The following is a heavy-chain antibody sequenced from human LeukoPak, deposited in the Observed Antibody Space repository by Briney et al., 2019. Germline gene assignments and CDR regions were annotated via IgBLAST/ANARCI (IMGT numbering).Heavy chain of an antibody. CDR2: IYYSGNT. J-gene: IGHJ4*02. CDR1: GGSIISSSYY. Sequence: PSETLSLTCTVSGGSIISSSYYWGWVRQPPGKGLDWIGNIYYSGNTYYNPSLKSRVTISIDTSNSQFSLKLSSVTAADTAVYYCARLTHPSTVATGTVFDSWGQGTLLTVSS. D-gene: IGHD6-13*01. V-gene: IGHV4-39*01. CDR3: ARLTHPSTVATGTVFDS.